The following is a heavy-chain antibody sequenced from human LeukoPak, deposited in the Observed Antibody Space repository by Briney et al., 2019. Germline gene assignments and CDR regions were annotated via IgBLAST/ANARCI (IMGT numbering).Heavy chain of an antibody. V-gene: IGHV1-3*01. Sequence: GASVKVSCKASGYTFTSYAMHWVRQAPGHRLEWMGWINAGNGNTKYSQKFQGRVTITRDKSTSTAYMELSSLRSEDTAVYYCARDQGVDTAMVNGGWFDPWGQGTLVTVSS. CDR2: INAGNGNT. CDR3: ARDQGVDTAMVNGGWFDP. D-gene: IGHD5-18*01. CDR1: GYTFTSYA. J-gene: IGHJ5*02.